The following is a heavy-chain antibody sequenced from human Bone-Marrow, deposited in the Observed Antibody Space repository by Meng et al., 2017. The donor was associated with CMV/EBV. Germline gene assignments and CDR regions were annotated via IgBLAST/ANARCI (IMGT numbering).Heavy chain of an antibody. J-gene: IGHJ5*02. D-gene: IGHD2-2*01. CDR3: ARDVVPAATILNSFDP. Sequence: ASLKDSCKASGYTFTSYGISCVRQAPGQGLEWMGWMRAYNGNTNYAQKLQGRVTMTTDTSTNTAYMELRSLRSDDTAVYYCARDVVPAATILNSFDPWGQGTLVTVSS. CDR1: GYTFTSYG. CDR2: MRAYNGNT. V-gene: IGHV1-18*01.